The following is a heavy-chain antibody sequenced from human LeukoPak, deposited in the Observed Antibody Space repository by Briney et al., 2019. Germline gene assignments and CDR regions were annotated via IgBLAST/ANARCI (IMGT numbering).Heavy chain of an antibody. Sequence: ASVKVSCKASGYTFTSYDINWVRQATGQGLEWMGWMNPNSGNTGYAQKFQGRVTMTRNTSISTAYMELNSLRAEDTAVYYCARESGSSGWLRDYFDYWGQGTLVTVSS. CDR1: GYTFTSYD. CDR3: ARESGSSGWLRDYFDY. CDR2: MNPNSGNT. V-gene: IGHV1-8*01. J-gene: IGHJ4*02. D-gene: IGHD6-19*01.